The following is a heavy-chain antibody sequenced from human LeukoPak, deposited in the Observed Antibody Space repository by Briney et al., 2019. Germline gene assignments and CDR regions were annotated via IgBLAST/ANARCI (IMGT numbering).Heavy chain of an antibody. CDR1: GFTLSSYS. CDR2: ISTGSSYI. J-gene: IGHJ2*01. V-gene: IGHV3-21*01. CDR3: AGSETTGYIPREWDYWFFDV. Sequence: GGSLRLSCAASGFTLSSYSMNWVRQAPGKGLEWVSSISTGSSYIYYADSVKGRFTISRDNAKNSLYLQMNSLRAEDTAVYYCAGSETTGYIPREWDYWFFDVWGRGTLVTVSS. D-gene: IGHD1-1*01.